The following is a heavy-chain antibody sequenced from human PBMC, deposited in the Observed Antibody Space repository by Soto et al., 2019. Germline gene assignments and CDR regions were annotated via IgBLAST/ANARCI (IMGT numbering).Heavy chain of an antibody. CDR1: GFTFSSYA. V-gene: IGHV3-23*01. J-gene: IGHJ4*02. CDR2: ISGSGGST. CDR3: AKASSTSCYVCEFDY. D-gene: IGHD2-2*01. Sequence: PGGSLRLSCAASGFTFSSYAMSWVRQAPGKGLKWVSAISGSGGSTYYADSVKGRFTISRDNSKNTLYLQMNSLRAEDTAVYYCAKASSTSCYVCEFDYWGQGTLVTVSS.